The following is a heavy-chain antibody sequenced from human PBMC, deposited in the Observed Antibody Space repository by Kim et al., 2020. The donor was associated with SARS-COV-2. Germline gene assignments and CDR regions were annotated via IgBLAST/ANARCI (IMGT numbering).Heavy chain of an antibody. V-gene: IGHV3-49*03. D-gene: IGHD3-16*02. Sequence: GGSLRLSCTDSGFTFGDYAMSWFREAPGKGLEWVGFIRSKAYGGTTEYAASVKGRFTISRDDSKSIAYLQMNSLKTEDTAVYYCTRDIFDLIGYFDYWGQGTLVTVSS. J-gene: IGHJ4*02. CDR2: IRSKAYGGTT. CDR1: GFTFGDYA. CDR3: TRDIFDLIGYFDY.